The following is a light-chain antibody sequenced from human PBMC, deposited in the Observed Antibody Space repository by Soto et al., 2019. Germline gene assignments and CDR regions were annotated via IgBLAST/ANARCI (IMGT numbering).Light chain of an antibody. V-gene: IGLV2-8*01. CDR1: SSDVGGYNF. Sequence: QSALAQPPSASGSPGQSVTISCTGTSSDVGGYNFVSWYQQHPGRAPKLIIAEVSKRPSGVPDRFSGSKSGNTASQTVSGLQADDEADYYCASYAGSISLFGTGTKLTVL. J-gene: IGLJ1*01. CDR2: EVS. CDR3: ASYAGSISL.